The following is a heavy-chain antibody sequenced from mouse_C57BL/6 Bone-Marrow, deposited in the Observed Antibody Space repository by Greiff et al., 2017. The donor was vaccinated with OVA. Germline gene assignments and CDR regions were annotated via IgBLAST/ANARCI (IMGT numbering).Heavy chain of an antibody. J-gene: IGHJ3*01. Sequence: QVQLQQPGAELVKPGASVKLSCKASGYTFTSYWMQWVKQRPGQGLEWIGEIDPSDSYNNYNQKFKGKATLTVDTSSSTAYMQLSSLTSEDSAVYYCASAVIAYWGQGTLVTVSA. CDR2: IDPSDSYN. V-gene: IGHV1-50*01. CDR1: GYTFTSYW. CDR3: ASAVIAY.